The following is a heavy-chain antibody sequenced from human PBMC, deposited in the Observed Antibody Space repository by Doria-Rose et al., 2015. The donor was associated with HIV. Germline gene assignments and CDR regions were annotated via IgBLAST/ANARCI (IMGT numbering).Heavy chain of an antibody. Sequence: VQLQESGPGLVRPSETLSLTCTVSGGSISNYYRSWIRQPPGKGLEWLGYIYYSRSTNYTHSLKSQVTISVDKSRNQLSLNMSSVTAADTAVYHCARLECSSTRCYNAFDIWGQGTMVTVSS. CDR2: IYYSRST. J-gene: IGHJ3*02. CDR3: ARLECSSTRCYNAFDI. CDR1: GGSISNYY. V-gene: IGHV4-59*08. D-gene: IGHD2-2*02.